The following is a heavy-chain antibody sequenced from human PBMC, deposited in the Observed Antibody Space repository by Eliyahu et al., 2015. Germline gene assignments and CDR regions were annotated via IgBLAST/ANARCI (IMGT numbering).Heavy chain of an antibody. D-gene: IGHD6-19*01. J-gene: IGHJ4*02. CDR3: ARDSSGWYGAIDF. V-gene: IGHV4-59*02. CDR1: XVSVXTYX. Sequence: QVQLQESGPGLVKPSXXLSLTCXVSXVSVXTYXWXWIRQPPGKGLEWIGYIYYSGSTNYNPSLKSRATISVDTSKNQFSLKLNSVTAADTAVYYCARDSSGWYGAIDFWGQGTLVTVSS. CDR2: IYYSGST.